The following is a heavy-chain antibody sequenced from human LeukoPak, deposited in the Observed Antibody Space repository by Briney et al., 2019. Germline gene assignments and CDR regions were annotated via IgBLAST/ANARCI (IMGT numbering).Heavy chain of an antibody. Sequence: SGTLSLTCAVSGGSISSSNWWSWVRQPPGKGLEWIGEIYHSGSTNYNPSLKSRVTISVDKSKNQFSLKLSSVTAADTAVYYCASAPALDYGDYEYYFDYWGQGTLVTVSS. CDR1: GGSISSSNW. CDR2: IYHSGST. CDR3: ASAPALDYGDYEYYFDY. V-gene: IGHV4-4*02. J-gene: IGHJ4*02. D-gene: IGHD4-17*01.